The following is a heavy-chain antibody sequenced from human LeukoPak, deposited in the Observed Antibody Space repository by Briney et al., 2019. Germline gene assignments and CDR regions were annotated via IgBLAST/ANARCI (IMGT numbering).Heavy chain of an antibody. V-gene: IGHV1-18*01. D-gene: IGHD3-9*01. CDR3: ARDRDYDILIRTCYYYYGMDV. CDR1: GYTFTSYG. J-gene: IGHJ6*02. CDR2: ISAYNGNT. Sequence: ASVKVSCKASGYTFTSYGISWVRQAPGQGLEWMGWISAYNGNTNYAQKLQGRVTMTTDTSTSTAYMELRSLRSDDTAVYYCARDRDYDILIRTCYYYYGMDVWGQGTTVTVSS.